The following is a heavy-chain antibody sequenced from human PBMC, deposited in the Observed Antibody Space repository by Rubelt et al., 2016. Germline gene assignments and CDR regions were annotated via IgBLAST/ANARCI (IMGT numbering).Heavy chain of an antibody. Sequence: EWVAVISYDGSNKYYADSVKGRFTISRDNSKNTLYLQMNSLRAEDTAVYYCANPGGYCGGDCYHDYWGQGTLVTVSS. J-gene: IGHJ4*02. V-gene: IGHV3-30*04. D-gene: IGHD2-21*02. CDR2: ISYDGSNK. CDR3: ANPGGYCGGDCYHDY.